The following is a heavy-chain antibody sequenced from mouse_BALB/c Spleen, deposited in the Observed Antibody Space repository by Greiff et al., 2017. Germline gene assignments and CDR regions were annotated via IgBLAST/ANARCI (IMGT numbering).Heavy chain of an antibody. CDR2: ISNGGGST. CDR1: GFTFSSYT. J-gene: IGHJ2*01. D-gene: IGHD2-4*01. CDR3: ARHYDYDPYFDY. V-gene: IGHV5-12-2*01. Sequence: EVQVVESGGGLVQPGGSLKLSCAASGFTFSSYTMSWVRQTPEKRLEWVAYISNGGGSTYYPDTVKGRFTISRDNAKNTPYLQMSSLMSEDTAMFYCARHYDYDPYFDYWGQGTTLTVSS.